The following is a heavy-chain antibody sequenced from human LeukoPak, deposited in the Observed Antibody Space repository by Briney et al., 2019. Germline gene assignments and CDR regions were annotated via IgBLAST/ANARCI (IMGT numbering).Heavy chain of an antibody. CDR2: ISSSGSGDNT. J-gene: IGHJ4*02. D-gene: IGHD5-24*01. CDR1: GVTLSTYA. Sequence: GGSLRLSCAASGVTLSTYAMSWARQAPGKGLEWVSGISSSGSGDNTYYADSVKGRFTISRDTSNNTLYLQMNSLRAEDTAVYYCAREGKWLQLRYFDYWGQGTLVTVSS. V-gene: IGHV3-23*01. CDR3: AREGKWLQLRYFDY.